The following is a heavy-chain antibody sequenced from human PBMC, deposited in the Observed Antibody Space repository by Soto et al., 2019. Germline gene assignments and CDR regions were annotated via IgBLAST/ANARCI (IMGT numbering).Heavy chain of an antibody. J-gene: IGHJ5*02. CDR1: GYTFTSYG. CDR3: ARDPFVVGVLSYGSIWFDP. D-gene: IGHD3-10*01. V-gene: IGHV1-18*01. Sequence: QVQLVQSGAEVKKPGASVKVSCKASGYTFTSYGISWVRQAPGQGLEWWGWISAYNGNTNYAQKLQGRVNMTTDTSTSTAYMELRSLRSDDTAVYYCARDPFVVGVLSYGSIWFDPWGQGTLVTVSS. CDR2: ISAYNGNT.